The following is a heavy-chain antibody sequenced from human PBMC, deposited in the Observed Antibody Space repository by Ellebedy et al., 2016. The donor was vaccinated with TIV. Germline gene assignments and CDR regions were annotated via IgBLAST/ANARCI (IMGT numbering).Heavy chain of an antibody. D-gene: IGHD3-10*01. J-gene: IGHJ4*02. CDR1: GYTFGSYG. CDR3: ARDMVQGMVAIYVWFDY. V-gene: IGHV1-18*01. CDR2: ISAYTGDT. Sequence: ASVKVSCKASGYTFGSYGISWVRQAPGQGLEWLGWISAYTGDTNSAQKFQGRLTMSTDTSSSTAYMELRSLKSDDTAVYYCARDMVQGMVAIYVWFDYWGQGTLVTVSS.